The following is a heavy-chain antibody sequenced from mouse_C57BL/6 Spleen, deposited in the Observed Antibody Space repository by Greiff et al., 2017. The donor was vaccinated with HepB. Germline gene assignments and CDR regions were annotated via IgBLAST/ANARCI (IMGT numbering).Heavy chain of an antibody. J-gene: IGHJ2*01. CDR2: IYPRSGNT. CDR3: ARRVYGNYFDY. D-gene: IGHD2-1*01. V-gene: IGHV1-81*01. Sequence: QVQLQQSGAELARPGASVKLSCKASGYTFTSYVISWVKQRTGQGLEWIGEIYPRSGNTYYNEKFKGKATLTADKSSSTAYMELRSLTSEDSAVYFCARRVYGNYFDYWGQGTTLTVSS. CDR1: GYTFTSYV.